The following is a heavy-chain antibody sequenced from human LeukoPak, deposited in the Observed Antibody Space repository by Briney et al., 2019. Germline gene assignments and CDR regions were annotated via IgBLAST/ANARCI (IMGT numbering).Heavy chain of an antibody. J-gene: IGHJ1*01. CDR1: GGSISSSSYY. Sequence: TETLSLTCTVSGGSISSSSYYWGWIRQPPGKGLEWIGSIYYSGSTYYNPSLKSRVTISVDTSKNQFSPKLSSVTAADTAVYYCARTVSGYPPSAEYFQHWGQGTLVTVSS. V-gene: IGHV4-39*01. CDR3: ARTVSGYPPSAEYFQH. D-gene: IGHD3-22*01. CDR2: IYYSGST.